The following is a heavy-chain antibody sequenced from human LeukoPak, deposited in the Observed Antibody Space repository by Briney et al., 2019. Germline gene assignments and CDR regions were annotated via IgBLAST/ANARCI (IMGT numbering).Heavy chain of an antibody. D-gene: IGHD2-2*01. CDR2: ISYDGSNK. J-gene: IGHJ4*02. CDR3: AKSHYCSSTSCYSLFHY. V-gene: IGHV3-30-3*02. Sequence: GRSLRLSCAASGFTFSSYAMHWVRQAPGKGLEWVAVISYDGSNKYYADSVKGRFTISRDNSKNTLYLQMNSLRAEDTAVYYCAKSHYCSSTSCYSLFHYWGQGTLVTVSS. CDR1: GFTFSSYA.